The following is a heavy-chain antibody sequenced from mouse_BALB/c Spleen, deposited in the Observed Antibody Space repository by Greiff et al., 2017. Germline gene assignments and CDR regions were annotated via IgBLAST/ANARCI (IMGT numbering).Heavy chain of an antibody. CDR1: GYSITSDYA. CDR3: TRWGNWEIWYFEG. Sequence: VQLKESGPGLVKPSQSLSLTCTVTGYSITSDYAWNWIRQFPGNKLEWLGYISYSGSTSYNPSLKSRISITRDTSKNQFFLQLNSVTTEDTATYYSTRWGNWEIWYFEGWGARDTVTVSS. D-gene: IGHD4-1*01. J-gene: IGHJ1*01. V-gene: IGHV3-2*02. CDR2: ISYSGST.